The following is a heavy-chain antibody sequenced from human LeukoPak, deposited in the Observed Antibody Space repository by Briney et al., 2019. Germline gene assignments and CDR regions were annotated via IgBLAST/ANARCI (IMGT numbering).Heavy chain of an antibody. CDR1: GFTFSTYW. D-gene: IGHD5-12*01. Sequence: HAGGSLRLSCVASGFTFSTYWMHWVRQAPGEGLVWVSRINTDGSRTTYADSVKGRFTISRDNAKNTLYLQMHSLRAEDTAVYYCARDFTGYGYIGLDSWGQGTLVTVSS. CDR2: INTDGSRT. J-gene: IGHJ4*02. CDR3: ARDFTGYGYIGLDS. V-gene: IGHV3-74*01.